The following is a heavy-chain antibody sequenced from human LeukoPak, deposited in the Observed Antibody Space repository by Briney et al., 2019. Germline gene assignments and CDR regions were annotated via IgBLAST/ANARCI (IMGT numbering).Heavy chain of an antibody. V-gene: IGHV3-23*01. CDR2: ISGSGGST. D-gene: IGHD5-12*01. CDR1: GFTFSSYA. Sequence: GGSLRLSCAASGFTFSSYAMSWVRQAPGKGLEWVSSISGSGGSTYYADSVKGRFTISRDNSKNTLYLQMNSLRAEDTAVYYCAKGSRAITGYYYYMDVWGKGTTVTVSS. CDR3: AKGSRAITGYYYYMDV. J-gene: IGHJ6*03.